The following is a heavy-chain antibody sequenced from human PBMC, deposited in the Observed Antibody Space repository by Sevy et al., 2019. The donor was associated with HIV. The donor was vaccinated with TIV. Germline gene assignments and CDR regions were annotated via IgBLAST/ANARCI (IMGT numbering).Heavy chain of an antibody. CDR3: ARGPRNLYYDSGGYYSD. V-gene: IGHV1-46*01. Sequence: ASVKVSCKASGYTFTSYYMHWVRQAPGQGLEWMGIINPSGGSTTYAQKFQGRVTMTRDTSTSTVYMDLSSLRSQDTAVYYCARGPRNLYYDSGGYYSDWGQGILVTVSS. CDR2: INPSGGST. J-gene: IGHJ4*02. D-gene: IGHD3-22*01. CDR1: GYTFTSYY.